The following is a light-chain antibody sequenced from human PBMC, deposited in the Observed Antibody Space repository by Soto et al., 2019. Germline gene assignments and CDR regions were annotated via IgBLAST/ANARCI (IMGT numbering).Light chain of an antibody. J-gene: IGLJ1*01. CDR2: EVS. CDR3: SSYTSSSTLYV. V-gene: IGLV2-14*01. Sequence: ALTQPASVSGSPGQSITISCTGTSSDVGGYNYVSWYQQHPGKAPKLMISEVSNRPSGVSNRFSGSKSGNTASLTISGLQAEDEADYYCSSYTSSSTLYVFGTGTKSPS. CDR1: SSDVGGYNY.